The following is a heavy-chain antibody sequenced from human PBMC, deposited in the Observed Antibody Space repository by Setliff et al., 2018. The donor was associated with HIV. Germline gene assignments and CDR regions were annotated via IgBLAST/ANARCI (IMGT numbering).Heavy chain of an antibody. V-gene: IGHV1-18*01. J-gene: IGHJ4*02. CDR3: ARVGPFAFDSSGYAEF. D-gene: IGHD3-22*01. Sequence: ASVKVSCKASGYTFRSYDIIWVRQAPGQGPEWVAWISAFNGNTNYAQRLQGRVTVTTDTSTSTAYMELRSLRSDDTAVYFCARVGPFAFDSSGYAEFWGQGTLVTVSS. CDR2: ISAFNGNT. CDR1: GYTFRSYD.